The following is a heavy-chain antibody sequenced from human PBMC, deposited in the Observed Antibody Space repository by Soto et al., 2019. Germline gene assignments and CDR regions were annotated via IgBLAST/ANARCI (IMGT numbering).Heavy chain of an antibody. CDR2: IYRSVSN. CDR3: ARGPPIFY. CDR1: GGSISSGGYS. J-gene: IGHJ4*02. Sequence: QLQLQQSGSKLLKPSQTLSLTCAVSGGSISSGGYSWSCLRQPPGQGLEWIGYIYRSVSNYYTPSLESRVVVSVDRSMTQFSLKLSAVTAADTAVYYCARGPPIFYWGQGTLVTVSS. V-gene: IGHV4-30-2*01. D-gene: IGHD3-9*01.